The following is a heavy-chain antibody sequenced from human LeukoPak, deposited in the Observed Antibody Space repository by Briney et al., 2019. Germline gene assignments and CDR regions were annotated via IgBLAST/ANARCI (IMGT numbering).Heavy chain of an antibody. CDR2: IEQDGSAK. J-gene: IGHJ4*02. D-gene: IGHD2-2*01. V-gene: IGHV3-7*01. Sequence: PGGSLRLSCTASGFTFSDYWMTWVRQAPGKGLEWVANIEQDGSAKYYVDSVKGRFTISRDNAKNSLYLQMDSLRVEDTATYYCARWRGSTSERSDYWSQGSLVTVSS. CDR3: ARWRGSTSERSDY. CDR1: GFTFSDYW.